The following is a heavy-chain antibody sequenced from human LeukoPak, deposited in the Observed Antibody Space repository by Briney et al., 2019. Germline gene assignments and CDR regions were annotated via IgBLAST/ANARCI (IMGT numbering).Heavy chain of an antibody. J-gene: IGHJ4*02. V-gene: IGHV1-2*02. Sequence: ASVKVFCKGSGYTFCGYYMHWVRQAPGQGLEWMGWINPSSGGTNYAQKFQGRVTMTRDTSISTAYMELSRLTSDDTAVYYCARKGGFYDRSVDLPYWRQGTLVTVSS. CDR2: INPSSGGT. CDR1: GYTFCGYY. D-gene: IGHD3-22*01. CDR3: ARKGGFYDRSVDLPY.